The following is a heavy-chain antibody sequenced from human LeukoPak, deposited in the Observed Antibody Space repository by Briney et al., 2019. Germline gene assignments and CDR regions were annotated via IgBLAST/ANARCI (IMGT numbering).Heavy chain of an antibody. J-gene: IGHJ6*02. CDR2: ISAYNGNT. D-gene: IGHD3-9*01. CDR3: ARDQGSYYDIGGAFYYYGMDV. Sequence: EASVKVSCKASGYTFTSYGISWVRQAPGQGLEWMGWISAYNGNTNYAQKLQGRVTMTTDTSTTTAYMELRSLRSDDAAVHYCARDQGSYYDIGGAFYYYGMDVWGQGTTVTVSS. CDR1: GYTFTSYG. V-gene: IGHV1-18*01.